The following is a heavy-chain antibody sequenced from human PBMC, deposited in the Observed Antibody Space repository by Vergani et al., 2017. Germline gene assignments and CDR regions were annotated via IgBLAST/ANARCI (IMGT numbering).Heavy chain of an antibody. J-gene: IGHJ5*02. CDR1: GSTVSGNY. V-gene: IGHV3-66*02. D-gene: IGHD3-10*01. CDR3: ARGNYYGSGTYVDP. CDR2: LYSGDET. Sequence: ELQLVESGGGLVQPGGSLRLSCAASGSTVSGNYMTWVRQAPGKGLEWVSHLYSGDETYYADSLKGRVTISRDTSKNTLHLQRNNLRVEDTAVYYCARGNYYGSGTYVDPWGQGTLVTVSS.